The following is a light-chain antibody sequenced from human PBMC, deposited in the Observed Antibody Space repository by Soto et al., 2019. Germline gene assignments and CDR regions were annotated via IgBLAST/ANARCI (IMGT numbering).Light chain of an antibody. J-gene: IGKJ1*01. CDR1: QSINTW. V-gene: IGKV1-5*01. Sequence: DIQMTQSPSTVSASVGDRITITCRASQSINTWLAWYRQRPGEAPQLLIYDASTLAMGVPSRFSGSGSGTDFTLSISRLQPDDFATFYCQQYQTYSRTFGKGTQVEVK. CDR2: DAS. CDR3: QQYQTYSRT.